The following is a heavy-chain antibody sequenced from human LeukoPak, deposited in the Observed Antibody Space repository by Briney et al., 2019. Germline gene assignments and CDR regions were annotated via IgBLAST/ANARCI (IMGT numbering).Heavy chain of an antibody. CDR1: GGSISSYY. CDR3: ARDALRYFDWLLRGGAFDI. V-gene: IGHV4-59*12. Sequence: PSETLSLTCPVSGGSISSYYWSWIRQPPGKGLEWIGYIYYSGSTNYNPSLKSRVTISVDTSKNQFSLKLSSVTAADTAVYYCARDALRYFDWLLRGGAFDIWGQGTMVTVSS. CDR2: IYYSGST. J-gene: IGHJ3*02. D-gene: IGHD3-9*01.